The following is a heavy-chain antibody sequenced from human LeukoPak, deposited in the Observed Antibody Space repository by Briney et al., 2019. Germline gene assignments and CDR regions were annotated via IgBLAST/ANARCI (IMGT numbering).Heavy chain of an antibody. Sequence: SETLSLTCNVSGGSISGYHWSWIRQPPGKGLEWLGYIYYSGSSNYNPSLKSRVTISVDTSKNQFSLKLSSVTAADTAVYYCARGHASMGLYYFDYWGQGTLVTVSS. CDR2: IYYSGSS. CDR1: GGSISGYH. J-gene: IGHJ4*02. D-gene: IGHD2-8*01. V-gene: IGHV4-59*01. CDR3: ARGHASMGLYYFDY.